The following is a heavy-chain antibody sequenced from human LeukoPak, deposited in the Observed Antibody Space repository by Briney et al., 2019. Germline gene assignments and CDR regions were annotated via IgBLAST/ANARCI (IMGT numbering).Heavy chain of an antibody. CDR3: ARGSHHFDS. CDR1: GFTFSSHW. Sequence: GRSLRVSCAASGFTFSSHWMQWVRQVPGKGLVWVSRINSDGSDTNYADSVKGRFTISRDNAKNTVYLQMNSLRVEDTAVYYCARGSHHFDSWGQGTLAPVSS. J-gene: IGHJ5*01. CDR2: INSDGSDT. V-gene: IGHV3-74*01.